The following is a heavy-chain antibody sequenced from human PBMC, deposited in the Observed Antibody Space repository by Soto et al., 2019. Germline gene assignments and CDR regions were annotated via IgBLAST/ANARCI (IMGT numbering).Heavy chain of an antibody. V-gene: IGHV1-18*01. CDR2: ISAYNGNT. D-gene: IGHD3-22*01. CDR1: GYTFTSYG. Sequence: QVQLVQSGAEVKKPGASVKVSCKASGYTFTSYGISWVRRAPGQGLEWMGWISAYNGNTNYAQKLQGRVTMTTDTSTSTAYMELRSLRSDDTAVYYCARPRPYVGSGSYAFDIWGQGTMVTVSS. J-gene: IGHJ3*02. CDR3: ARPRPYVGSGSYAFDI.